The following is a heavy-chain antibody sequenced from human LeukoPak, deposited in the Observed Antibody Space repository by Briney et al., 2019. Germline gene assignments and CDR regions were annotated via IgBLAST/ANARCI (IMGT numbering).Heavy chain of an antibody. CDR2: ISAYNGDT. J-gene: IGHJ4*02. D-gene: IGHD6-25*01. CDR3: ARIAERLLAYYFDY. CDR1: GFTFTNYG. Sequence: ASVKVSCKASGFTFTNYGFTWVRQAPGQGLEWMGWISAYNGDTNYAQKLQGRVTMTTDTSTGTAYMELRSLRSDDTAVYYCARIAERLLAYYFDYWGQGTLVTVSS. V-gene: IGHV1-18*01.